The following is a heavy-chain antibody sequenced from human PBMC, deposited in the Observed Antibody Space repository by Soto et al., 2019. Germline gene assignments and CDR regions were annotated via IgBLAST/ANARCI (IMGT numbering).Heavy chain of an antibody. CDR1: GLRFSDHY. D-gene: IGHD3-10*01. CDR2: ISGGGTNM. J-gene: IGHJ4*02. Sequence: SLSCAASGLRFSDHYMTWIRQAPGKGLEWVSKISGGGTNMYYADSVKGRFTVSRDNAKNSLYLQMNSLRAEDTAVYYCASDPYHYGSGFWGQGNLVTVSS. CDR3: ASDPYHYGSGF. V-gene: IGHV3-11*01.